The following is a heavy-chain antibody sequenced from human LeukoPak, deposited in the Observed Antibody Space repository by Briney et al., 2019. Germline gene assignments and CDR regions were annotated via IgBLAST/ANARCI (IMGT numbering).Heavy chain of an antibody. CDR1: GASIRSSY. D-gene: IGHD1-26*01. J-gene: IGHJ4*02. Sequence: SETLSLTCTVSGASIRSSYWSWIRQPPGKGLEWIGHIHYSGSTNYNPSLKSRVAISVDTSKNQFSLKLSSVTAADTAVYYCARDSGNYSGSYHLGDWGQGTLVTVSS. CDR3: ARDSGNYSGSYHLGD. V-gene: IGHV4-59*12. CDR2: IHYSGST.